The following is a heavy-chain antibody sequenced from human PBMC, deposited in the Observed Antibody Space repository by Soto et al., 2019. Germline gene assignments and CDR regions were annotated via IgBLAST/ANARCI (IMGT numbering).Heavy chain of an antibody. Sequence: QVQLVQSVAEVKKPGSSVKVSCKASGGTFSSYAISWVRQAPGQGLEWMGGIIPIFGTATYTQKFQGRVKITADESTSTAYMDLSSLRSEDTAVYYCASSAAMVTEWCDPWGQGTLVTVSS. CDR2: IIPIFGTA. D-gene: IGHD5-18*01. J-gene: IGHJ5*02. CDR1: GGTFSSYA. V-gene: IGHV1-69*01. CDR3: ASSAAMVTEWCDP.